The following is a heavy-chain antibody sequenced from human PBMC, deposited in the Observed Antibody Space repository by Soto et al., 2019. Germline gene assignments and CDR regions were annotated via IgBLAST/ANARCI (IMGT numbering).Heavy chain of an antibody. D-gene: IGHD3-10*01. Sequence: PGGSLRLSCAASGFTFSNAWMSWVRQAPGKGLEWVGRIKSKTDGGTTDYAAPVKGRFTISRDDSKNTLYLQMNSLKTEDTAVYYCTTELLWFGELLGSYYYYGMDVWGQGTTVTVSS. CDR2: IKSKTDGGTT. J-gene: IGHJ6*02. V-gene: IGHV3-15*01. CDR3: TTELLWFGELLGSYYYYGMDV. CDR1: GFTFSNAW.